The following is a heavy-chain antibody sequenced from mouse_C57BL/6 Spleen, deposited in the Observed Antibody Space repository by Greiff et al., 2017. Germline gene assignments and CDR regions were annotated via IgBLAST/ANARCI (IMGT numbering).Heavy chain of an antibody. Sequence: QVQLQQPGAELVKPGASVKLSCKASGYTFTSYWMHWVKQRPGQGLEWIGMIHPNSGSTNYNEKFKSKATLTVDKSSSTAYMQLSSLTSEDSAVYYCARDGAGSSWFAYWGQGTLVTVSA. CDR2: IHPNSGST. CDR3: ARDGAGSSWFAY. CDR1: GYTFTSYW. V-gene: IGHV1-64*01. J-gene: IGHJ3*01.